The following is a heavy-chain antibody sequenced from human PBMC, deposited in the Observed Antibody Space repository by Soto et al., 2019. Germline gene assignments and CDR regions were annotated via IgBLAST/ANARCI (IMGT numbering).Heavy chain of an antibody. V-gene: IGHV1-18*01. CDR2: ISAYNGNT. CDR3: ARLRGYSYGYWFDP. Sequence: GASVKVSCKASGYTFTSYGISWVRQAPGQGLEWMGWISAYNGNTNYAQKLQGRVTMTTDTSTSTACMELRSLRSDDTAVYYCARLRGYSYGYWFDPWGQGTLVTVSS. J-gene: IGHJ5*02. CDR1: GYTFTSYG. D-gene: IGHD5-18*01.